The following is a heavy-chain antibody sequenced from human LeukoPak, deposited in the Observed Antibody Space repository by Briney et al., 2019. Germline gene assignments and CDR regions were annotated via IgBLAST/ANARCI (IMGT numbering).Heavy chain of an antibody. CDR3: AREGSGWSPRVYYYYYMDV. J-gene: IGHJ6*03. CDR2: IKEDGSEK. Sequence: GGALRLSCAASGFTFSSYWMSWGRQAPGKGVEWGAHIKEDGSEKYYVDSVKGRFTISRDNAKNSLYLQMNSLRAEDTAVYYCAREGSGWSPRVYYYYYMDVWGKGTTVTVSS. V-gene: IGHV3-7*01. D-gene: IGHD6-19*01. CDR1: GFTFSSYW.